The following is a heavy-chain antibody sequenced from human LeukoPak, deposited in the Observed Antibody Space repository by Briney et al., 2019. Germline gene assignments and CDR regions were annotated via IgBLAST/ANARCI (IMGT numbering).Heavy chain of an antibody. J-gene: IGHJ4*02. V-gene: IGHV3-21*01. CDR1: GFTFSSYS. D-gene: IGHD5-18*01. Sequence: GGSLRLSCAASGFTFSSYSMSWVRQAPGKGLGWVSSITSGSNYAYYADSVKGRFTISRDNAESSLYLQMDSLRGEDTAVYYCARGYDSYEFWGQGTLVAVSS. CDR3: ARGYDSYEF. CDR2: ITSGSNYA.